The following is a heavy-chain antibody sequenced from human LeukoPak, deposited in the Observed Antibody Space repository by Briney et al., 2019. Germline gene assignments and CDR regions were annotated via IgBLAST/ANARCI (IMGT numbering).Heavy chain of an antibody. J-gene: IGHJ4*02. CDR1: GYTFTSYG. CDR2: ISAYNGNT. CDR3: ARGEEAVAGTGDFDY. Sequence: ALVKVSCKASGYTFTSYGIRWVRQAPGQGLEWMGWISAYNGNTNYAQKLQGRVTITTDTSTSTAYMELRSLRSDDTAVYYCARGEEAVAGTGDFDYWGQGTLVTVSS. D-gene: IGHD6-19*01. V-gene: IGHV1-18*04.